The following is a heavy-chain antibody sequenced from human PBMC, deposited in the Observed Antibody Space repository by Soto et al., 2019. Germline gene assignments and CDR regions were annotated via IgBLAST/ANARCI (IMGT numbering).Heavy chain of an antibody. D-gene: IGHD3-22*01. CDR3: ERGGYYDSSGYYPRRAWFDP. V-gene: IGHV1-69*13. Sequence: ASVKVSCKASGGTFSSYASSWVRQAPGQGLEWMGGIIPIFGTANYAQKFQGRVTITADESTSTAYMELRSLRSEDTAVYYCERGGYYDSSGYYPRRAWFDPFGQGTPVAVSS. CDR2: IIPIFGTA. CDR1: GGTFSSYA. J-gene: IGHJ5*02.